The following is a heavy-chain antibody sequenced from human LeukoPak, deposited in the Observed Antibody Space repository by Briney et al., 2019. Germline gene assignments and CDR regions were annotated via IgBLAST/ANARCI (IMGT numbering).Heavy chain of an antibody. D-gene: IGHD5-24*01. V-gene: IGHV3-23*01. J-gene: IGHJ4*02. CDR1: GFTFSNFA. CDR3: AKGMLVATTNFDY. CDR2: FSGRTTNT. Sequence: GGFLRLSCAASGFTFSNFAMTWIRQAPGKGLEWVSTFSGRTTNTYYAGSVKGRFTISRHNSENTLYLQMNSLRAEDTAVYYCAKGMLVATTNFDYWGQGALVTVSS.